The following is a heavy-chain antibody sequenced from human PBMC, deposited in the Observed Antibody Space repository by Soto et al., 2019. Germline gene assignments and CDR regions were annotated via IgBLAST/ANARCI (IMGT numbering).Heavy chain of an antibody. J-gene: IGHJ4*02. CDR2: IVGDSGNT. V-gene: IGHV1-18*01. D-gene: IGHD3-10*01. Sequence: QVQVMQSGAQLTQPGASVKVSCETSGYPLPTYGLSWVRQAPGQGLEWMGWIVGDSGNTVYAQKFQGRVTMYRDTSTRTGYMELRRLTSDDSALYYCATVSGSGSGSRRFDFWGQGTLVSVSS. CDR3: ATVSGSGSGSRRFDF. CDR1: GYPLPTYG.